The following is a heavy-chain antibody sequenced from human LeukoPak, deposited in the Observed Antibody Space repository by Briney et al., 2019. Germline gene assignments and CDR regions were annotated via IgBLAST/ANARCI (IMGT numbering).Heavy chain of an antibody. Sequence: GGSLRLSCAGSGFTFSNSWLGWVRQAPGKGLEWVANIQQHGSETYYGDSVKGRFTISRDNAKNSLYLQMNSLRAEDTAVYYCATYSSSNGREFQYWGQGPLVTVSS. J-gene: IGHJ1*01. V-gene: IGHV3-7*01. CDR2: IQQHGSET. CDR3: ATYSSSNGREFQY. CDR1: GFTFSNSW. D-gene: IGHD2-2*01.